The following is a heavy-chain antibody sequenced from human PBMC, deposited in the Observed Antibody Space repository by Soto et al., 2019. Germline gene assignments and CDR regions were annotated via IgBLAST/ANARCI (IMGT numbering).Heavy chain of an antibody. J-gene: IGHJ4*02. D-gene: IGHD7-27*01. CDR1: GGSISTVDYW. V-gene: IGHV4-30-4*01. CDR2: IYDGGRT. CDR3: ARGPSGDKVDS. Sequence: QVQLQESGPGLVKPSQTLSLTCTVSGGSISTVDYWWSWIRQSPDMGLEWIGHIYDGGRTYNNPSLESRVTMSVETSKSQLSLTLSSVSAEDTAVYYCARGPSGDKVDSWGQGTLVTVSS.